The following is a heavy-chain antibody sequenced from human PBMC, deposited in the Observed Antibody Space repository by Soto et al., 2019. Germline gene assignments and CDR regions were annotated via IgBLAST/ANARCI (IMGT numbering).Heavy chain of an antibody. D-gene: IGHD3-16*01. CDR1: GFTFSSYG. CDR2: ISYDGSNK. Sequence: GGSLRLSCAASGFTFSSYGMHWVRQAPGKGLEWVAVISYDGSNKYYADSVKGRFTISRDNSKNTLYLQMNNLRAEDTAVYYCAKSLSLGIYYYGMDVWGQGTTVTVSS. CDR3: AKSLSLGIYYYGMDV. J-gene: IGHJ6*02. V-gene: IGHV3-30*18.